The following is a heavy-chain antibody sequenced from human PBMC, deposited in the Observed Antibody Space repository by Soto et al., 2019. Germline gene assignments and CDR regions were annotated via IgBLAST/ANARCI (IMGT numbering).Heavy chain of an antibody. CDR3: ARGGSYFLYNWFGP. CDR1: GGTFSSYA. CDR2: IIPIFGTA. Sequence: ASVKVSCKASGGTFSSYAISWVRQAPGQGLEWMGGIIPIFGTANYAQKFQGRVTITADESTSTAYMELSSLRSEDTAVYYCARGGSYFLYNWFGPWGQGTLVTVSS. V-gene: IGHV1-69*13. J-gene: IGHJ5*02. D-gene: IGHD1-26*01.